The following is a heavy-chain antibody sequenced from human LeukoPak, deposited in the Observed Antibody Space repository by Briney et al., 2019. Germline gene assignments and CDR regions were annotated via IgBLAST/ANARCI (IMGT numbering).Heavy chain of an antibody. V-gene: IGHV1-8*02. J-gene: IGHJ4*02. CDR1: GGTFSSYA. Sequence: ASVKVSCKASGGTFSSYAISWVRQAPGQGLEWMGWMNPNSGNTGYAQKFQGRVTMTRNTSTSTAYMELSSLRSEDTAVYYCARRGYSYGYYYWGQGTLVTVSS. D-gene: IGHD5-18*01. CDR3: ARRGYSYGYYY. CDR2: MNPNSGNT.